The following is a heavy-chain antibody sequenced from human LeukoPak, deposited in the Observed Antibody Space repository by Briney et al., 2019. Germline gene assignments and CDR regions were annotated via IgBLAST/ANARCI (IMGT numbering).Heavy chain of an antibody. Sequence: GGSLRLSCAASGFTVSSNYMSWVRQAPGKGLEWVSVIYSGGSTDYADSVKGRLTISRDNSKNTLHLQMNSLRAEDTAVYYCARGRVAVAGETFDTWGQGTRVTVSS. D-gene: IGHD6-19*01. V-gene: IGHV3-53*01. CDR2: IYSGGST. CDR3: ARGRVAVAGETFDT. CDR1: GFTVSSNY. J-gene: IGHJ3*02.